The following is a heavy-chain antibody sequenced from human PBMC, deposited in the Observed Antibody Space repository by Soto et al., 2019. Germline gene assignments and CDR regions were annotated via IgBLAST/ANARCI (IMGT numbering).Heavy chain of an antibody. Sequence: SETLSLTCTVSGGSISSYYWSWIRQPPGKGLEWIGYIYYSGSANYNPSLKSRVTISVDTSKNQFSLKLSSVTAADTAVYYCAREVDSSGYYLGRGRKRRPSFFDYWGQGTLVTVSS. V-gene: IGHV4-59*01. CDR2: IYYSGSA. D-gene: IGHD3-22*01. J-gene: IGHJ4*02. CDR1: GGSISSYY. CDR3: AREVDSSGYYLGRGRKRRPSFFDY.